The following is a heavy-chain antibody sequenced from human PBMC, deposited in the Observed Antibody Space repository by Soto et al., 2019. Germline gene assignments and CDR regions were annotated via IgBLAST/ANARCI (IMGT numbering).Heavy chain of an antibody. J-gene: IGHJ6*02. CDR2: INPNSGAI. Sequence: QVQLVQSRAEVRKPGASVNVSCKASGYTFTDYYIYWLRQAPGHGLEWMGWINPNSGAINYAHNFQGRVTMTRDTSIRAAYMELSRLSSDDTAVYYCAKDQGGYMVSGMDVWGQGTTVTVSS. CDR3: AKDQGGYMVSGMDV. D-gene: IGHD2-2*02. CDR1: GYTFTDYY. V-gene: IGHV1-2*02.